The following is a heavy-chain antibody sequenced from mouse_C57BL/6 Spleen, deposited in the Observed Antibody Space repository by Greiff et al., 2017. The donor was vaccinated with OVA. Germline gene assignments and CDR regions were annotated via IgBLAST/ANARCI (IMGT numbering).Heavy chain of an antibody. D-gene: IGHD3-3*01. J-gene: IGHJ4*01. CDR3: GRGRDWAMDY. CDR1: GYTFTDYY. Sequence: EVQLQQSGPELVKPGASVKISCKASGYTFTDYYMNWVKQSHGKSLEWIGDINPNNGGTSYTQKFKGKATLTVDKSSSTAYMERRSLTSEDSAVYYCGRGRDWAMDYWGQGTSVTVSA. V-gene: IGHV1-26*01. CDR2: INPNNGGT.